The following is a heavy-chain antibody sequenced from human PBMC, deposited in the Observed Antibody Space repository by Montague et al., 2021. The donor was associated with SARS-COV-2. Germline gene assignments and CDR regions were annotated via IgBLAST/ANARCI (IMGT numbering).Heavy chain of an antibody. CDR2: ITSDGGII. D-gene: IGHD3-10*01. Sequence: SMRLSCSASGFTFSRHEVNWVRQAPGKRLEWVSYITSDGGIIYYXDFVEGRFTISRDNAKNSLYLHMNSLRVGDTAVYYCATLARGLFDHGMDVWGQGTTVTVSS. CDR1: GFTFSRHE. CDR3: ATLARGLFDHGMDV. V-gene: IGHV3-48*03. J-gene: IGHJ6*02.